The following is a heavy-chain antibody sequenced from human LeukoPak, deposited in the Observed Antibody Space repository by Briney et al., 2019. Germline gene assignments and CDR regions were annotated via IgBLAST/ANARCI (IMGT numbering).Heavy chain of an antibody. CDR2: INHSGST. CDR3: ARSRGWLQSHPLGY. CDR1: GGSFSGYY. D-gene: IGHD5-24*01. Sequence: SETLSLTCAVYGGSFSGYYWSWIRQPPGKGLEWIGEINHSGSTNYNPSLKSRVTMSVDTSKNQFSLKLSSVTAADTAVYYCARSRGWLQSHPLGYWGQGTLVTVSS. V-gene: IGHV4-34*01. J-gene: IGHJ4*02.